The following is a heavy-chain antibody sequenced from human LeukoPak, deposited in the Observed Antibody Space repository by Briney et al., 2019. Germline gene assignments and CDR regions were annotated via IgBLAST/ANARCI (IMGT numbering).Heavy chain of an antibody. CDR3: AREGRRQQLGNWFDP. CDR2: IYTSGST. J-gene: IGHJ5*02. Sequence: SETLSLTCTVSGGSISSGSYYWSWIRQPAGKGLEWIGRIYTSGSTNYNPSLKSRVTISVDTSKNQFSLKLSSVTAADTAVYYCAREGRRQQLGNWFDPWGQGTLVTVSS. CDR1: GGSISSGSYY. V-gene: IGHV4-61*02. D-gene: IGHD6-13*01.